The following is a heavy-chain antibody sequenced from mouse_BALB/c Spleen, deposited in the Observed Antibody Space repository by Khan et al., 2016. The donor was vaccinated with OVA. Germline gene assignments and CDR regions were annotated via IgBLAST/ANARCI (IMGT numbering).Heavy chain of an antibody. D-gene: IGHD1-1*01. CDR2: ITPNNGGT. CDR1: GYTFTDYN. V-gene: IGHV1-18*01. J-gene: IGHJ2*01. CDR3: TRGGHGSPFDY. Sequence: EVQLQQSGPELVKPGASVKISCKASGYTFTDYNMDWVKQSHGKSLEWIGDITPNNGGTIYNQQFKGKATLTVDKSASTAYMELRSLTSEDTAVYYCTRGGHGSPFDYWGQGTTLTVSS.